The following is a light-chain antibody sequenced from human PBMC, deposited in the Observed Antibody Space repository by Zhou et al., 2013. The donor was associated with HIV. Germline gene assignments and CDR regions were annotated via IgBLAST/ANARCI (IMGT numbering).Light chain of an antibody. CDR2: GNS. V-gene: IGLV1-40*01. CDR3: QSYDTSLSASV. Sequence: QSVLTQPPSVSGAPGQRVTISCTGSSSNIGAGYDLHWYQQLPGAAPKLLIYGNSNRPSGVPDRFSGSKSGTSASLAITGLQAEDEADYYCQSYDTSLSASVFGGGTKLTV. J-gene: IGLJ2*01. CDR1: SSNIGAGYD.